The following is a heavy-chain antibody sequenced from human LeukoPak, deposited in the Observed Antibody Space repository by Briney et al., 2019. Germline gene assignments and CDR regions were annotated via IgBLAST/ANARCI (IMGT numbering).Heavy chain of an antibody. CDR2: IWYDGSNK. CDR1: GFTFSSYG. V-gene: IGHV3-33*01. D-gene: IGHD3-10*01. J-gene: IGHJ6*02. CDR3: ARDASDGMDV. Sequence: PGGSLRLSCAASGFTFSSYGMHWVRQAPGKGPEWVAVIWYDGSNKYYADSVKGRFTISRDNSKNTLYLQMNSLRAEDTAVYYCARDASDGMDVWGQGTTVTVSS.